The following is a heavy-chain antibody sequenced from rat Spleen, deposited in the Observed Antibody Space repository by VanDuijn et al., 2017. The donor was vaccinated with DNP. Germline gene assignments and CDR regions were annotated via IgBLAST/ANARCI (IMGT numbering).Heavy chain of an antibody. V-gene: IGHV1-43*01. CDR2: INTGSGGT. J-gene: IGHJ1*01. CDR3: ARRRLPYWYFDF. D-gene: IGHD1-4*01. CDR1: GYTFTTYY. Sequence: QVQLQQSGAELTKPGSSVRISCKASGYTFTTYYITWIKQTIGQGLEYFGYINTGSGGTNYNEKFKGKATLTVDISSSTAFMQLSSLTPDDSAVYYCARRRLPYWYFDFWGPGTMVTVSS.